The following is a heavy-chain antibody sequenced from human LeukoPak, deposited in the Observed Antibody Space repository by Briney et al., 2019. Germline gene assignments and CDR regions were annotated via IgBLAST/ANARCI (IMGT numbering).Heavy chain of an antibody. V-gene: IGHV3-23*01. CDR3: ARGYSGYEDYFDY. CDR2: ISGSGGST. Sequence: GGSLRLSCAASGFTFSSYAMSWVRQAPGKGLEWVSAISGSGGSTYYADSVKGRFTISRDNAKNTLYLQMNSLRAEDTAVYYCARGYSGYEDYFDYWGQGTLVTVSS. J-gene: IGHJ4*02. D-gene: IGHD5-12*01. CDR1: GFTFSSYA.